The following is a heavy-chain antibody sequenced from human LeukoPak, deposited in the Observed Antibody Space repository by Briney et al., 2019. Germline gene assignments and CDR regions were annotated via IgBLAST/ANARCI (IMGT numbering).Heavy chain of an antibody. CDR2: IIPIFGTA. CDR3: ARATDYYGSGSSLDY. Sequence: SVKVSCKASGGTFSSYAISWVRQAPGQGLEWMGGIIPIFGTANYAQKFQGRVTITTDESTSTAHMELSSLRSEDTAVYYCARATDYYGSGSSLDYWGQGTLVTVSS. D-gene: IGHD3-10*01. CDR1: GGTFSSYA. J-gene: IGHJ4*02. V-gene: IGHV1-69*05.